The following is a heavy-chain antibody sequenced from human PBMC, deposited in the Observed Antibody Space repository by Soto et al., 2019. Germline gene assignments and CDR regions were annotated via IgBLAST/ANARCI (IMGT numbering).Heavy chain of an antibody. CDR2: ISCDGSNK. Sequence: SLRLSCAASGFIFSSYDMHWVRQAPGKGLEWVAVISCDGSNKYYADSVKGRFTISRDNSKNTLYLQMNSLRAEDTAVYYCAKDQGSGSVIDYWGQGTLVTVSS. D-gene: IGHD1-26*01. J-gene: IGHJ4*02. V-gene: IGHV3-30*18. CDR1: GFIFSSYD. CDR3: AKDQGSGSVIDY.